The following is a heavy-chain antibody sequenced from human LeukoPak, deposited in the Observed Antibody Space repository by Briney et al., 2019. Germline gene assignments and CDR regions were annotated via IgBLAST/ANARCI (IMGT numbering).Heavy chain of an antibody. CDR2: IYYSGST. CDR3: ARENGGSYYGLQLFFDY. V-gene: IGHV4-39*07. D-gene: IGHD1-26*01. Sequence: PSETLSLTCTVSGGSISSSSYYWDWIRQPPGKGLEWIGNIYYSGSTYYNPSLKSRVTISVDTSKNQFSLKLSSVTAADTAVYYCARENGGSYYGLQLFFDYWGQGTLVTVSS. J-gene: IGHJ4*02. CDR1: GGSISSSSYY.